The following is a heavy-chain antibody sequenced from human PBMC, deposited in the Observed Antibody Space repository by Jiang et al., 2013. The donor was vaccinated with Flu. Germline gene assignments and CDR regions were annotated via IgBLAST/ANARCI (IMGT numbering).Heavy chain of an antibody. CDR2: FYHSGST. V-gene: IGHV4-38-2*02. Sequence: GPGLVKPSETLSLTCTVSGYSISSDYYWGWIRQPPGKGLEWIGSFYHSGSTYYNPSLKSRVTISVDTSKNQFSLKLSSVTAADTAVYYCARGQVGTNWGQGTLVTVSS. CDR3: ARGQVGTN. D-gene: IGHD1-26*01. CDR1: GYSISSDYY. J-gene: IGHJ4*02.